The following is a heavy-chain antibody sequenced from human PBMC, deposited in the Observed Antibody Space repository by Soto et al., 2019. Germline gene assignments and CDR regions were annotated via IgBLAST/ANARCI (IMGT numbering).Heavy chain of an antibody. D-gene: IGHD3-10*01. CDR1: GGTLTNFINYP. V-gene: IGHV1-69*06. CDR2: LVPNIGTV. J-gene: IGHJ4*02. CDR3: ARRNTACFLRYCDN. Sequence: QVQLVQSGAEVMQPGSAVKVSCKPSGGTLTNFINYPINWVRQSPGQGLEWMGGLVPNIGTVNYAQKFQCRVTMTADKSTGTVDMELSSLRSDDSALYYGARRNTACFLRYCDNGGQGTLVTVSS.